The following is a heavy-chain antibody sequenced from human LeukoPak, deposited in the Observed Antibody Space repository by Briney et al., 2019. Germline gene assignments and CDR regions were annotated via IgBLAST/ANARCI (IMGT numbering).Heavy chain of an antibody. D-gene: IGHD5-24*01. V-gene: IGHV3-48*01. J-gene: IGHJ4*02. CDR2: IGIGSGNT. CDR1: GFTFSG. CDR3: ARDYKYAFDN. Sequence: GGSLRLSCAASGFTFSGMNWVRQAPGKGLEWISYIGIGSGNTNYADSVKGRFTISGDKAKNSLYLQMNSLRVEDTAVYYCARDYKYAFDNWGQGTLVTVSS.